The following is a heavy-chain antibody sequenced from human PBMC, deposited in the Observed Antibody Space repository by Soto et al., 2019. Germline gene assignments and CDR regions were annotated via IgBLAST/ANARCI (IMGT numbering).Heavy chain of an antibody. CDR2: ISGSGGNA. Sequence: GGSLRLSCAASGFTFSSYAMSWVRQAPGKGLEWVSTISGSGGNAYYADSVKGRFSISRDNSKSTLRLQMNSLRADDTAVYYCAKDGASGSYPPYYYFGMDVWGQGTTATVSS. J-gene: IGHJ6*02. V-gene: IGHV3-23*01. CDR3: AKDGASGSYPPYYYFGMDV. D-gene: IGHD1-26*01. CDR1: GFTFSSYA.